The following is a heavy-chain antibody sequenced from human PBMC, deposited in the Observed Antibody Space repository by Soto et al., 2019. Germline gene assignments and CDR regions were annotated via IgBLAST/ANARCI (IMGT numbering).Heavy chain of an antibody. CDR1: GDTFTVYY. V-gene: IGHV1-2*02. D-gene: IGHD1-26*01. CDR3: ARALAKGGGSAGSDW. Sequence: ASVKVSCKASGDTFTVYYMHWVRQAAGQGREWMGWINPKSGGTMYPQKFQGRVTMTCDTSISTAYMALTRLRSDDTDVYYCARALAKGGGSAGSDWWGQGPRDTVSS. CDR2: INPKSGGT. J-gene: IGHJ4*02.